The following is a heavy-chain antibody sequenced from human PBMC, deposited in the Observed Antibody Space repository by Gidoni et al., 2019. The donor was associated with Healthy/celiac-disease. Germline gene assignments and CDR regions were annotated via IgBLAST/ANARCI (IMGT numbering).Heavy chain of an antibody. D-gene: IGHD2-21*02. CDR2: IYHSGST. J-gene: IGHJ1*01. CDR1: GYSISRGYY. Sequence: QVQLQESGPGLVKPSEPLSLTCAASGYSISRGYYWAWIRQPPGKGLEWIGSIYHSGSTYYNPSLKSRVTISVDTSKNQVSLKLSSVTAADTAVYYCARTDPEYFQHWGQGTLVTVSS. CDR3: ARTDPEYFQH. V-gene: IGHV4-38-2*01.